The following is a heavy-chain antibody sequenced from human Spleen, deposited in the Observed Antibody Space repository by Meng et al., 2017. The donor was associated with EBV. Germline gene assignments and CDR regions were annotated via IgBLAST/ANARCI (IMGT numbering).Heavy chain of an antibody. CDR3: ASSLYSSSRVNWFDP. Sequence: QLPRQESGPGLVKPSQTLSLPCPVAGGSISSGDYDWSWIRQPPGTGLEWIGYIFFGGSTNYNPSLKSRVTMSVDTSKNQFSLKLSSVTAADTAVYYCASSLYSSSRVNWFDPWGQGALVTVSS. CDR1: GGSISSGDYD. V-gene: IGHV4-30-4*01. CDR2: IFFGGST. D-gene: IGHD6-13*01. J-gene: IGHJ5*02.